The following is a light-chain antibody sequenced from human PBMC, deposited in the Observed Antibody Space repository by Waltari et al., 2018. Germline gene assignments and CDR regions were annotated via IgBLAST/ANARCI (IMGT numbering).Light chain of an antibody. Sequence: DIQLTQSPSSLSASRGDGVTLTCRARHDVSKRLYWYQQKLGVAPKLLLYDVSHLERGVPSRFRGLGSGTDFTLTISSLEPEYVATYYCQQYESLIAFGQGKRL. CDR2: DVS. CDR3: QQYESLIA. CDR1: HDVSKR. J-gene: IGKJ5*01. V-gene: IGKV1-33*01.